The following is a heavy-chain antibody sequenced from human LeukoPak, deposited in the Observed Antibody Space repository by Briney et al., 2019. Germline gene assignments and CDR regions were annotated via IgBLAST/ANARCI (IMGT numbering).Heavy chain of an antibody. CDR3: AKDFRWLQSWFDP. D-gene: IGHD5-24*01. Sequence: SETLSLTCTVSGGSISTYYWGWIRQPPGKGLEWIGSIYYGGSTYYNPSLKSRVTISVDTSKNQFSLKLSSVTAADTAVYYCAKDFRWLQSWFDPWGQGTLVTVSS. CDR1: GGSISTYY. V-gene: IGHV4-39*07. CDR2: IYYGGST. J-gene: IGHJ5*02.